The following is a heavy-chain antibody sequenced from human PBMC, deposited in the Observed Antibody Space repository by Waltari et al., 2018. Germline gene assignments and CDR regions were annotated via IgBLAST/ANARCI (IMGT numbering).Heavy chain of an antibody. V-gene: IGHV1-69*01. CDR2: ISPIFGTA. J-gene: IGHJ4*02. CDR3: ARAATMIVVATYFDY. D-gene: IGHD3-22*01. Sequence: QVQLVQSGAEVKKPGSSVKVSCQASGVTLSSDASSWVRKAPGQGLEWMGGISPIFGTANYEQKVQGRVTITADESTSTAYMELSSLRSEDTAVYYCARAATMIVVATYFDYWGQGTLVTVSS. CDR1: GVTLSSDA.